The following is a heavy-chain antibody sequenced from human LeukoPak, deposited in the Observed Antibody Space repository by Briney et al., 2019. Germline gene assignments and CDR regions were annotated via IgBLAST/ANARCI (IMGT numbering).Heavy chain of an antibody. CDR1: GGTFSSYA. V-gene: IGHV1-69*13. CDR2: IIPIFGTA. Sequence: SVKVSCKASGGTFSSYAISWVRQAPGQGLEWMGGIIPIFGTANYAQKFQGRVTITADESTSTAYMELSSLRSEDTAVYYCARVSYYDSSGYFRGAFDIWGQGTMVTVSS. J-gene: IGHJ3*02. CDR3: ARVSYYDSSGYFRGAFDI. D-gene: IGHD3-22*01.